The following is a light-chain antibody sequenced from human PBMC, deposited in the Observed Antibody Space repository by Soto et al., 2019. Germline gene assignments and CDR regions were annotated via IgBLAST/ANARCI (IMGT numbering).Light chain of an antibody. CDR2: DAS. J-gene: IGKJ1*01. V-gene: IGKV1-5*01. Sequence: DIQITHSPSTLSASVLYRITITCRASQSISRWLAWHQQKPGKAPKLLIYDASSLESGVPSRFSGSGSGTEFTLTISSLQPEDFAVYYCQQYGSSGTFGQGTKVDNK. CDR1: QSISRW. CDR3: QQYGSSGT.